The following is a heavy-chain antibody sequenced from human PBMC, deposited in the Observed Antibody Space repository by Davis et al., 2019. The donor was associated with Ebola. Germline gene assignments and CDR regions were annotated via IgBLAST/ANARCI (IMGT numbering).Heavy chain of an antibody. Sequence: GESLKISCAASGFTFSSYAMHWVRQAPGRGLEWVAFVRSHGSDDHYADSVKGRFTISRDNSKNTLYLQMNSLRPEDTAVYYCASRPGGGGYWGQGTLVTVSS. CDR1: GFTFSSYA. V-gene: IGHV3-30*02. J-gene: IGHJ4*02. CDR2: VRSHGSDD. D-gene: IGHD1-14*01. CDR3: ASRPGGGGY.